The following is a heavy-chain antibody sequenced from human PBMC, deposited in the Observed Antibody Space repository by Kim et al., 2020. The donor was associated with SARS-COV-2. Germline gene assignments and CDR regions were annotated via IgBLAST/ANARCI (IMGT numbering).Heavy chain of an antibody. CDR1: GFTFSSYG. CDR2: ISYDGSNK. V-gene: IGHV3-30*18. D-gene: IGHD3-10*01. J-gene: IGHJ4*02. CDR3: AKDGWNLDTMVRGVTYYFDY. Sequence: GGSLRLSCAASGFTFSSYGMHWVRQAPGKGLEWVAVISYDGSNKYYADSVKGRFTISRDNSKNTLYLQMNSLRAEDTAVYYCAKDGWNLDTMVRGVTYYFDYWGQGTLVTVSS.